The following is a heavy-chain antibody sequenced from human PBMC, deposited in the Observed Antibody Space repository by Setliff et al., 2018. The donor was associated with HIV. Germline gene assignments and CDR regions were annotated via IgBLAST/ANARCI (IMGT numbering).Heavy chain of an antibody. CDR1: RFDFNNYW. D-gene: IGHD4-17*01. CDR3: ARNIYGDNHNYYYYYGMDV. V-gene: IGHV3-7*01. Sequence: PGGSLRLSCAASRFDFNNYWMCWVRQAPGKGLEWVANIGQDGSEKNYVDSVKGRFTISRDNAKNSMDLQMNSLRAEDTAVYYCARNIYGDNHNYYYYYGMDVWGQGTTVTVSS. CDR2: IGQDGSEK. J-gene: IGHJ6*02.